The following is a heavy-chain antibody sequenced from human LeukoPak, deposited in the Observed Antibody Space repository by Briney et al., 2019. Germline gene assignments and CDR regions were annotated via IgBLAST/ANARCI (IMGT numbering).Heavy chain of an antibody. V-gene: IGHV1-2*02. D-gene: IGHD3-22*01. CDR3: AREAYYYDSSGYYLLGY. Sequence: ASVKVSCKASGYTFTGYYMPWVRQAPGQGLEWMGWINPNSGGTNYAQKFQGRVTMTRDTSISTAYMELSRLRSDDTAVYYCAREAYYYDSSGYYLLGYWGQGTLVTVSS. J-gene: IGHJ4*02. CDR2: INPNSGGT. CDR1: GYTFTGYY.